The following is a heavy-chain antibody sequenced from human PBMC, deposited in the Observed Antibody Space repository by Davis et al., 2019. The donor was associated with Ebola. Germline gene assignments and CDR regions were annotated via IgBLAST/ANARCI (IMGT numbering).Heavy chain of an antibody. V-gene: IGHV6-1*01. Sequence: SETLSLTCTVSGDSISSYYWTWIRQSPSRGLEWLGRTYYRSKWYNDYAVSVKSRITINPDTSKNQFSLQLNSVTPEDTAVYYCARSFPLKQWLDVFDYWGQGTLVTVSS. CDR2: TYYRSKWYN. D-gene: IGHD6-19*01. CDR3: ARSFPLKQWLDVFDY. CDR1: GDSISSYY. J-gene: IGHJ4*02.